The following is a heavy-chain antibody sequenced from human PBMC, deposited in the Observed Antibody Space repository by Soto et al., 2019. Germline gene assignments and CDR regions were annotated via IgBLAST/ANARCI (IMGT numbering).Heavy chain of an antibody. CDR2: ISGSGGST. J-gene: IGHJ6*02. D-gene: IGHD2-21*02. Sequence: GGSLRLSCAASGFTFSSYAMSWVRQAPGKGLEWVSAISGSGGSTYYADSVKGRFTISRDNAKNSLYLQMNSLRAEDTAVYYCASGDYLRIPDYGMDVWGQGTTVTVSS. CDR1: GFTFSSYA. CDR3: ASGDYLRIPDYGMDV. V-gene: IGHV3-23*01.